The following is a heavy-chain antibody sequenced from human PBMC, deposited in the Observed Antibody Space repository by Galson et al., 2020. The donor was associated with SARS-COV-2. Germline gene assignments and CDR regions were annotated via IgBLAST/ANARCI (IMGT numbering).Heavy chain of an antibody. CDR3: AKGSDYYGSGSYGGYFDL. CDR1: GIAFNNFA. V-gene: IGHV3-23*01. CDR2: ISGYAAGT. D-gene: IGHD3-10*01. J-gene: IGHJ2*01. Sequence: GVSLQISCAASGIAFNNFAMNWVRQAPGTGLEWVSSISGYAAGTFYGDSVRGRFTISRDHSKNVLYLQMNSLRAEDTAIYFCAKGSDYYGSGSYGGYFDLWGRGTLVTVSS.